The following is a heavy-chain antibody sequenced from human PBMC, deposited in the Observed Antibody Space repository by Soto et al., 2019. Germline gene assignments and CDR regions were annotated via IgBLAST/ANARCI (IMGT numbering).Heavy chain of an antibody. D-gene: IGHD1-1*01. CDR3: ARGGLWNEVDY. CDR2: INHSGST. CDR1: GGSFSGYY. J-gene: IGHJ4*02. Sequence: QVQLQQWGAGLLKPSETLSLTCAVYGGSFSGYYWSWIRQPPGKGLEWIGEINHSGSTNYNPYLKSRVTISVDTSKNQFSLKLSSVTAADTAVYYCARGGLWNEVDYWGQGTLVTVSS. V-gene: IGHV4-34*01.